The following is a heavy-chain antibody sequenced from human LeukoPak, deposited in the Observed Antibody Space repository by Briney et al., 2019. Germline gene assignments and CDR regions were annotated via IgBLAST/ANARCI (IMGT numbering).Heavy chain of an antibody. CDR3: AKGYVTAGYFDS. D-gene: IGHD3-16*01. CDR1: GFNFSSYT. CDR2: ILASGSPT. J-gene: IGHJ4*02. Sequence: GGSLRLSCAASGFNFSSYTMNWVRQAPGKGLQWVANILASGSPTYYADSVKGRFIISRDNSKDTLYLQMNSLRAEDTALYYCAKGYVTAGYFDSWGRGTLVTVSS. V-gene: IGHV3-23*05.